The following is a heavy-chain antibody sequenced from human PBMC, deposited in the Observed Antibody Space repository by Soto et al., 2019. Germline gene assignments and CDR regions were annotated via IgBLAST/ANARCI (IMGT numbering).Heavy chain of an antibody. CDR1: GFSLSTNT. V-gene: IGHV3-30*04. D-gene: IGHD2-21*02. CDR3: ARVATAMTYDF. CDR2: ISNDGRRK. J-gene: IGHJ4*02. Sequence: GGSLRLSCAASGFSLSTNTMHWVRQVPGKGLEWVASISNDGRRKYYADFVKGRFTISRDTANNTLYLEMNSLRAEDTSLYYCARVATAMTYDFWGQGTQVTVSS.